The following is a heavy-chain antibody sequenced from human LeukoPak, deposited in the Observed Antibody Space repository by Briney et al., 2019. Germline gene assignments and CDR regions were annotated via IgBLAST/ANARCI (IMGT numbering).Heavy chain of an antibody. Sequence: PSETLSLTCAVSGGSISSSNWWSWVRQPPGKGLEWIGEIYHSGSTNYNPSLKSRVTISVDTSKNQFSLKLSSVTAADTAVYYCARERWLQLRWFDPWGQGTLVTVSS. J-gene: IGHJ5*02. CDR1: GGSISSSNW. D-gene: IGHD5-24*01. CDR3: ARERWLQLRWFDP. V-gene: IGHV4-4*02. CDR2: IYHSGST.